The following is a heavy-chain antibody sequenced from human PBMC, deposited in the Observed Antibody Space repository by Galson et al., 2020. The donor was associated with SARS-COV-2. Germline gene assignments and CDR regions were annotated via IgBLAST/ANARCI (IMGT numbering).Heavy chain of an antibody. V-gene: IGHV3-23*01. J-gene: IGHJ2*01. CDR1: GFTFSNYG. CDR3: AKRAVTTGIWYVDL. Sequence: GGSLRLSCAASGFTFSNYGMSWVSQAPGKGMEWVSGVNSGGTSTYYSDSVKGRFTISRDNSKNTLYLQMNSLRGEDTAVYYCAKRAVTTGIWYVDLWGRGTLVTVSS. CDR2: VNSGGTST. D-gene: IGHD4-17*01.